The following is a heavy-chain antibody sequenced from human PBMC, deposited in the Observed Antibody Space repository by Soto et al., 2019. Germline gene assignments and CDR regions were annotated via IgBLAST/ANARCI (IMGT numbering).Heavy chain of an antibody. CDR3: AKNYYLDN. J-gene: IGHJ4*02. CDR2: INVDDST. Sequence: EVQLLESGGGLAQPGGSLRLSCAASGFTFSSYAMSWVRQAPGKGLEWVSSINVDDSTYYANSVKGRFTNSRDNSKNTVNLQMNSLRADDTAVYYCAKNYYLDNWAQGTLVTVSS. CDR1: GFTFSSYA. V-gene: IGHV3-23*01.